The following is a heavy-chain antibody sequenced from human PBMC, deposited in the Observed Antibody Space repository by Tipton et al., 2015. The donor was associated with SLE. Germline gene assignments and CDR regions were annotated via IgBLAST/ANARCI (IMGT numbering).Heavy chain of an antibody. CDR1: GGSPSSHW. V-gene: IGHV4-59*04. Sequence: LRLSCTVSGGSPSSHWWGWIRQPPGKGLEWIGHIYYGGTIYYNPSLKSRVTMSIDTSKNQFSLKLSSVTAADTAVYYCARDVTIFGVDYYYYYMDVWGKGTTVTVSS. CDR2: IYYGGTI. CDR3: ARDVTIFGVDYYYYYMDV. D-gene: IGHD3-3*01. J-gene: IGHJ6*03.